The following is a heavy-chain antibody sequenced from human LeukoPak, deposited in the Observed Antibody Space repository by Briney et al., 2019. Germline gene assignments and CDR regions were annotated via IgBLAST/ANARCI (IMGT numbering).Heavy chain of an antibody. Sequence: AETLSLTCAVYGGSFSGYYLSWIRQPPGKGLEWIGEINHSGSTNYNPSLKSRVTISVDTSKNQFSLKLSSVTAADTAVYYCARGRASYSYGRANYFDYWGQGTLVTVSS. CDR3: ARGRASYSYGRANYFDY. J-gene: IGHJ4*02. CDR1: GGSFSGYY. D-gene: IGHD5-18*01. CDR2: INHSGST. V-gene: IGHV4-34*01.